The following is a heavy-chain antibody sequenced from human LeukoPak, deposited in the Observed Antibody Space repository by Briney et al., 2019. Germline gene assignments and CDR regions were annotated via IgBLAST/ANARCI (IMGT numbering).Heavy chain of an antibody. CDR3: AREWKAVAGNLSDWFDP. V-gene: IGHV6-1*01. CDR2: TYYRSKLYN. CDR1: GDSVSSNSAA. D-gene: IGHD6-19*01. Sequence: SQTLSLTCAISGDSVSSNSAAWNWIRQSPSRGLQWLGRTYYRSKLYNDYAVSVRSLITIKPDTSKNKFSLQLNSVTPEDAAVYNCAREWKAVAGNLSDWFDPWGQGTLVTVSS. J-gene: IGHJ5*02.